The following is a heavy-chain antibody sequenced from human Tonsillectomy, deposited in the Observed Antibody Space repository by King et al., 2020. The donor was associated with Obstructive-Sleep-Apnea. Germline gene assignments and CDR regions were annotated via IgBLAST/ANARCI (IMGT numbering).Heavy chain of an antibody. CDR2: IISSSSTI. J-gene: IGHJ4*02. D-gene: IGHD7-27*01. CDR3: AGEGSGPLFDY. Sequence: VQLVESGGGLVQPGGSLRLSCAASGFTFSIHSMNWVRQAPGKGLEWVSYIISSSSTIYYADSVKGRFTISRDNAKNSLFLQMDSLRAEDTAMYYCAGEGSGPLFDYWGQGTLVTVSS. CDR1: GFTFSIHS. V-gene: IGHV3-48*04.